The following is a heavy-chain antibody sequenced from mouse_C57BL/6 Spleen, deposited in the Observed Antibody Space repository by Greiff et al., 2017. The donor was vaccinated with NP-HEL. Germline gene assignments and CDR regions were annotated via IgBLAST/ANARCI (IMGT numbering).Heavy chain of an antibody. CDR2: IYPSDSET. CDR1: GYTFTSYW. D-gene: IGHD2-4*01. J-gene: IGHJ1*03. CDR3: ARLYYDYDEDFDV. Sequence: QVQLQQPGAELVRPGSSVKLSCKASGYTFTSYWMDWVKQRPGQGLEWIGDIYPSDSETHYNQKFKDKATLTVDKSSSTAYMQLSSLTSEDSAVYYCARLYYDYDEDFDVWGTGTTVTVSS. V-gene: IGHV1-61*01.